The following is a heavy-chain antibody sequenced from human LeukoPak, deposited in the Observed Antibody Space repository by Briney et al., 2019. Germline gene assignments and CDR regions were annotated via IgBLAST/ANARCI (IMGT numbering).Heavy chain of an antibody. D-gene: IGHD1-7*01. V-gene: IGHV5-51*01. CDR1: GYTSTTYW. CDR3: ARNGNYLDAFNI. Sequence: GESLKISCKASGYTSTTYWIGWVRQMPGRGLEWMGIIYRGDSDTGYSPSFQGQVTISVDKSISTAYLQWSSLKASDTAIYYCARNGNYLDAFNIWGQGTMVTVSS. J-gene: IGHJ3*02. CDR2: IYRGDSDT.